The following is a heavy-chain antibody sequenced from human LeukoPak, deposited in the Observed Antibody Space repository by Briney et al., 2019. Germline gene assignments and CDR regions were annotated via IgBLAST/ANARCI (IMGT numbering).Heavy chain of an antibody. J-gene: IGHJ6*03. D-gene: IGHD3-10*01. CDR2: ISAYNGNT. Sequence: ASVKVSCKASGYTFTSYGISWVRQAPGQGLEWMGWISAYNGNTNYAQKLQGRVTMTTDTSTSTAYMELRSLRSDDTAVYYCARDQWFGELVNYYYYYMDVWGKGTTVTVPS. CDR3: ARDQWFGELVNYYYYYMDV. CDR1: GYTFTSYG. V-gene: IGHV1-18*01.